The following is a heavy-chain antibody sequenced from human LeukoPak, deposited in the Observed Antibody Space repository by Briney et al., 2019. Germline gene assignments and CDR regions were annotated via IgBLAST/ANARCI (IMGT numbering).Heavy chain of an antibody. D-gene: IGHD4-11*01. J-gene: IGHJ4*02. CDR2: INHSGST. CDR1: GVSFSGYY. Sequence: SETLSLTCAVYGVSFSGYYWSWIRQPPGKGLEWIGEINHSGSTNYNPSLKSRVTISVDTSKNQFSLKLSSVTAADTAVYYCAREATVTTPGFDYWGQGTLVTVSS. CDR3: AREATVTTPGFDY. V-gene: IGHV4-34*01.